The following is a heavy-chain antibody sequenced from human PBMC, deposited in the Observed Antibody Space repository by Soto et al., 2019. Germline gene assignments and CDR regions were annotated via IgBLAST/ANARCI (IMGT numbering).Heavy chain of an antibody. Sequence: XSVKVSCKASGYSFTSYDINWVRQATGQGLEWMGWMNPNSGNTGYAQKFQGRVTMTRNTSISTAYMELSSLRSEDTAVYYCARGGDNWNDRGMDVWGQGTTVTVS. CDR3: ARGGDNWNDRGMDV. CDR1: GYSFTSYD. V-gene: IGHV1-8*01. J-gene: IGHJ6*02. D-gene: IGHD1-20*01. CDR2: MNPNSGNT.